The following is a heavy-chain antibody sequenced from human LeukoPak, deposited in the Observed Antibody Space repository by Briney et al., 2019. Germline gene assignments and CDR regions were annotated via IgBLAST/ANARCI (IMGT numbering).Heavy chain of an antibody. CDR1: GGSISSYY. Sequence: SETLSLTCTVSGGSISSYYWSWIRQPPGKGLEWIGYIYYSGSTNYNPSLKSRVTISVDTSKNQFSLKLSSVTAADTAVYYCARDLGGGSPGWGQGTLVTVSS. V-gene: IGHV4-59*12. D-gene: IGHD2-15*01. CDR3: ARDLGGGSPG. CDR2: IYYSGST. J-gene: IGHJ4*02.